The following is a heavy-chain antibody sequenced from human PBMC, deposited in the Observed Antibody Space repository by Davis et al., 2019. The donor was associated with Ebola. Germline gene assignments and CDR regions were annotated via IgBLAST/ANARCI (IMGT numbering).Heavy chain of an antibody. CDR3: ARFHLRRVYSDY. J-gene: IGHJ4*02. CDR1: GGSISSSSYY. D-gene: IGHD6-13*01. CDR2: IYYSGST. Sequence: PSETLSLTCTVSGGSISSSSYYWGWIRQPPGKGLEWIGSIYYSGSTYYNPSLKSRVTISVDTSKNQFSLKLSSVTAADTAVYYCARFHLRRVYSDYWGQGTLVTVSS. V-gene: IGHV4-39*01.